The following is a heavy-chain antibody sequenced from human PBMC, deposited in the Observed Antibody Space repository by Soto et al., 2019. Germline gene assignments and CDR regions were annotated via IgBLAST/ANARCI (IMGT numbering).Heavy chain of an antibody. V-gene: IGHV4-39*01. D-gene: IGHD3-10*01. CDR3: ARFPITMVRGVIISLGSFDY. CDR1: GGSISSSSYY. Sequence: SETLSLTCTVSGGSISSSSYYWGWIRQPPGKGLEWIGSIYYSGSTYYNPSLKSRVTISVDTSKNQFSLKLSSVTAADTAVYYCARFPITMVRGVIISLGSFDYWGQGTLVT. J-gene: IGHJ4*02. CDR2: IYYSGST.